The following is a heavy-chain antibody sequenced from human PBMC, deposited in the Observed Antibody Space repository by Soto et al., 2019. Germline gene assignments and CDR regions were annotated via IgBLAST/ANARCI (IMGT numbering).Heavy chain of an antibody. CDR3: AKGRGALTVVSNWFDP. Sequence: EVQLVESGGGLVQPGRSLRLSCAAIGFTFEDHAMHWIRQVPGKGLEWVAGINWNSGITGYADSVKGRFTISRDNANNSLHLKMNSLKSEDTALYYCAKGRGALTVVSNWFDPWGQGTLVTVSS. CDR1: GFTFEDHA. D-gene: IGHD3-22*01. V-gene: IGHV3-9*01. CDR2: INWNSGIT. J-gene: IGHJ5*02.